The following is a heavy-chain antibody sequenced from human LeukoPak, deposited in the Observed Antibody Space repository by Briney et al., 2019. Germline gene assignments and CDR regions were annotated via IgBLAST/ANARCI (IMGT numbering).Heavy chain of an antibody. CDR2: TYKGSST. Sequence: GGSLRLSCAASGFSVSNNYINWVRQTPGKGLEWVSVTYKGSSTFYADSVRGRFTVSTDSSSNTLYLQMSSLRAGDTAVYYCARDRYDFLTGSTSSFYYGMDVWGQGTSVTVYS. D-gene: IGHD3-9*01. J-gene: IGHJ6*02. CDR3: ARDRYDFLTGSTSSFYYGMDV. CDR1: GFSVSNNY. V-gene: IGHV3-53*01.